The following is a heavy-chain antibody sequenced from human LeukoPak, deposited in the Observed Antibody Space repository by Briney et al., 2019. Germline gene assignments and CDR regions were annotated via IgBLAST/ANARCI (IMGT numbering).Heavy chain of an antibody. J-gene: IGHJ6*03. D-gene: IGHD2-8*01. Sequence: SVKVSCKASGGTFSSYAISWVRQAPGQGLEWMGGIIPIFGTANYAQKFQGRVTITADESTSTAYMELRSLRSDDTAVYYCARDGGSYCTNGVCFDTRVFYYYYMDVWGKGTTVTVSS. CDR3: ARDGGSYCTNGVCFDTRVFYYYYMDV. CDR1: GGTFSSYA. V-gene: IGHV1-69*13. CDR2: IIPIFGTA.